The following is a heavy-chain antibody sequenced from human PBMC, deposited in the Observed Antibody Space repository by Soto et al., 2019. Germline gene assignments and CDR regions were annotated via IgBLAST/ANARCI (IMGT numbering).Heavy chain of an antibody. Sequence: QVQLQQWGAGLLKPSETLSLTCAVYGGSFSGYYWIWIRQPPGKGLEWIGEINHSGITNYNTSLKGRVAISVDTSKNQFALKLSSVTAADTAVYYCAGSWYSSRRTLNDPGGEGGDYWGQGTLVTVSS. CDR2: INHSGIT. J-gene: IGHJ4*02. CDR1: GGSFSGYY. V-gene: IGHV4-34*01. CDR3: AGSWYSSRRTLNDPGGEGGDY. D-gene: IGHD6-13*01.